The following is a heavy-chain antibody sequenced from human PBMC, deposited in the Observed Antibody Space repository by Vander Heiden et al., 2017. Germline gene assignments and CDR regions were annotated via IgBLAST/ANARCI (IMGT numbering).Heavy chain of an antibody. Sequence: EVQLVESGGGLVQPGGSLRLSCAASGFTFSRYEMNWVRQAPGKGLEWVSYISSAGSTIYYADSVKGPFTISRDNARNSLYLQMSSLRAEDTAVYYCAREEGWYLDFWGQGTLVTVSS. D-gene: IGHD6-19*01. CDR1: GFTFSRYE. V-gene: IGHV3-48*03. J-gene: IGHJ4*02. CDR3: AREEGWYLDF. CDR2: ISSAGSTI.